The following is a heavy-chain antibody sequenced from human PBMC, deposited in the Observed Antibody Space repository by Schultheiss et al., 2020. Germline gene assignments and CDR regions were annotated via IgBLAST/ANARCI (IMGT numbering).Heavy chain of an antibody. Sequence: GESLKISCAASGFIFSSYSMNWVRQAPGKGLEWVSYISGSSTTLYYADSVKGRFTISRDSAKNSLYLQMNSLRDEDTAVYYCARSYCSGTSCYGDFDYWCQGTLVTVAS. J-gene: IGHJ4*02. D-gene: IGHD2-2*01. CDR2: ISGSSTTL. CDR3: ARSYCSGTSCYGDFDY. CDR1: GFIFSSYS. V-gene: IGHV3-48*02.